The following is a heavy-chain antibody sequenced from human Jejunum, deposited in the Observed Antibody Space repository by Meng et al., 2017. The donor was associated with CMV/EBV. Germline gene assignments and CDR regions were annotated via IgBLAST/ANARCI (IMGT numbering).Heavy chain of an antibody. Sequence: QVQLVQSGAEVKNPGASVKVSCKASGYTFTHYGITWVRQAPGQGLEYMGWISPYNGDTNYAHQFQGRVTMTTDTSTNTAYMELRSLRSDDSAIYYCARAPVTDTVFDSWGQGTLVTVSS. J-gene: IGHJ4*02. CDR2: ISPYNGDT. V-gene: IGHV1-18*01. D-gene: IGHD6-19*01. CDR3: ARAPVTDTVFDS. CDR1: GYTFTHYG.